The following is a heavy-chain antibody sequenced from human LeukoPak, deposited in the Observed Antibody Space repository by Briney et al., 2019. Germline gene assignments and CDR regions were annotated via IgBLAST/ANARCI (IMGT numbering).Heavy chain of an antibody. D-gene: IGHD3-22*01. J-gene: IGHJ4*02. CDR2: ISGSGTNT. CDR3: AKPPHYYDSTGYDY. Sequence: GGSLRLSCAASGFTFSSYAMSWVRQGPGKGLEWVSAISGSGTNTYYADSVKGRFTISRDNSKNTVYLQMSSLRAEDTAVYYCAKPPHYYDSTGYDYWGQGTLVTVSS. V-gene: IGHV3-23*01. CDR1: GFTFSSYA.